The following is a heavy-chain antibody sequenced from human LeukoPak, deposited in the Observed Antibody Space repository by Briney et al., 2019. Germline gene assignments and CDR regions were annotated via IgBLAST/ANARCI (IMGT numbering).Heavy chain of an antibody. D-gene: IGHD3-10*01. CDR2: ISGSGVAT. J-gene: IGHJ4*02. V-gene: IGHV3-23*01. CDR1: GFMFSRYA. CDR3: AKSIVRGVTEPRIDC. Sequence: GGSLRLSCAVSGFMFSRYAMSWVRQATGRGLEWVSGISGSGVATCYEDSVKGPFTISRDNSNNTLYLQMNGLRLEDPAIYYCAKSIVRGVTEPRIDCWGQGTLVTVSS.